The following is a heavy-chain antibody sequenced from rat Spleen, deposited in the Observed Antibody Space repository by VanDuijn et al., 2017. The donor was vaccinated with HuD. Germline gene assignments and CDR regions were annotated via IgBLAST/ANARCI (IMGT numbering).Heavy chain of an antibody. Sequence: QVQLKESGPGLVQPSQTLSLTCTVSGFSLTSYTVSWVRQPPGKGLEWIAAVSSGGSTYYNSVLKSRLSISRDTSKRQVFLKMNSLQTEDTAMYCCASEVGVPFAYWGQGTLVTVSS. V-gene: IGHV2-6*01. CDR3: ASEVGVPFAY. D-gene: IGHD4-3*01. J-gene: IGHJ3*01. CDR1: GFSLTSYT. CDR2: VSSGGST.